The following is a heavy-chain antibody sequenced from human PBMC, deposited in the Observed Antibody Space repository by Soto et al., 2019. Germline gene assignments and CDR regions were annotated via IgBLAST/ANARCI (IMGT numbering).Heavy chain of an antibody. D-gene: IGHD7-27*01. CDR2: IIPIFGTA. V-gene: IGHV1-69*13. J-gene: IGHJ6*02. CDR3: ARSGSDHYYGMDV. CDR1: GGTFSSYA. Sequence: SVKVSCKASGGTFSSYAISWVRQAPGQGLEWMGGIIPIFGTANYAQKFQGRVTITADESTSTAYMELSSLRSEDTAVYYCARSGSDHYYGMDVWGQGTTVTVSS.